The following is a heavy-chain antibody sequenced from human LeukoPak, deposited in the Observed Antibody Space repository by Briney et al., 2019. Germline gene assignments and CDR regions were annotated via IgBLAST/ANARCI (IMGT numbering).Heavy chain of an antibody. CDR3: AKESGKFDY. J-gene: IGHJ4*02. V-gene: IGHV3-43*02. Sequence: GGSLRLSCVASGLNFDDSAMHWVRQAPGKSLEWVSLISADGGSTFSADSVKGRFSISRDNSKNSLYLQMNSLRSEDTAMYYCAKESGKFDYWGQGTLVAVSS. CDR1: GLNFDDSA. CDR2: ISADGGST.